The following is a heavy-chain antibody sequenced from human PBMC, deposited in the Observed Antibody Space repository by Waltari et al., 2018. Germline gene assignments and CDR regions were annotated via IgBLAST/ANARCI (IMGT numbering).Heavy chain of an antibody. J-gene: IGHJ4*02. CDR1: GGTFSSYT. V-gene: IGHV1-69*08. CDR2: IIPILGIA. D-gene: IGHD2-15*01. CDR3: ARESCGGSCYSPFDY. Sequence: QVKLVQSGAEVKKPGSSVKVSCKASGGTFSSYTISWVRQAPGQGLEWMGRIIPILGIANYAQKFQGRVTITADKSTSTAYMELSSLRSEDTAVYYCARESCGGSCYSPFDYWGQGTLVTVSS.